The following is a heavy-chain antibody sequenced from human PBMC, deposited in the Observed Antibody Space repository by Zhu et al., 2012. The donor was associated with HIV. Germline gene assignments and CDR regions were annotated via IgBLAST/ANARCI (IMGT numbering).Heavy chain of an antibody. J-gene: IGHJ3*02. Sequence: QVQLQQWGAGLLKPSETLSLTCAVYGGSFSGYYWSWIRQPPGKGLEWIGEINHSGSTNYNPSLKSRVTISVDTSKNQFSLKLSSVTAADTAVYYCAIRGYSYGPGWMAFDIVGPRDNGHRLF. CDR2: INHSGST. CDR1: GGSFSGYY. V-gene: IGHV4-34*01. CDR3: AIRGYSYGPGWMAFDI. D-gene: IGHD5-18*01.